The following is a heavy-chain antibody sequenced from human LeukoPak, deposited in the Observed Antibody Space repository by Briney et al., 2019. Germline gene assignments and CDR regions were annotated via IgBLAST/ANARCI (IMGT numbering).Heavy chain of an antibody. J-gene: IGHJ5*02. CDR2: VSDGGGST. CDR1: GFTFSSYA. Sequence: GGSLRLSCAASGFTFSSYAMSWVRQTPGKGLEWVSGVSDGGGSTYYTDSVQGRFTISRDNSKNTLYLQMNSLRAEDTATYFCPQNQWEFLAWGPGTLVTVSS. CDR3: PQNQWEFLA. V-gene: IGHV3-23*01. D-gene: IGHD1-26*01.